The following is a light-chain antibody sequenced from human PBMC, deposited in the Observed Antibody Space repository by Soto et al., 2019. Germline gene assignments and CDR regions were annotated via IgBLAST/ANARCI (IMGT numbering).Light chain of an antibody. CDR2: TNN. Sequence: QSVLTQPPSASGTPGQRVTISCSGSSSSIGSNSVNWYQQLPRTAPKVLIYTNNQRPSGVPDRFSGSKSGTSASLAISGLQSEDEADYYCAAWDGSLNAYVFGTGTKVTVL. CDR1: SSSIGSNS. J-gene: IGLJ1*01. V-gene: IGLV1-44*01. CDR3: AAWDGSLNAYV.